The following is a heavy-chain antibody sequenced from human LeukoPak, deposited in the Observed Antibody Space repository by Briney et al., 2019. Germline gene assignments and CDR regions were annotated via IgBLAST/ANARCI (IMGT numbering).Heavy chain of an antibody. J-gene: IGHJ5*02. Sequence: ETSQTLSLTCTVSGASLSSGSYYWSWIRQPAGKGLEWIGRIYPSGSTDYNPSLKSRVTISIDTSKNQFSLKLSSVTAADTAVYYCARDRGQGSSSSSWYEDVWSGWFDPWGQGTLVTVSS. CDR2: IYPSGST. CDR3: ARDRGQGSSSSSWYEDVWSGWFDP. D-gene: IGHD6-13*01. V-gene: IGHV4-61*02. CDR1: GASLSSGSYY.